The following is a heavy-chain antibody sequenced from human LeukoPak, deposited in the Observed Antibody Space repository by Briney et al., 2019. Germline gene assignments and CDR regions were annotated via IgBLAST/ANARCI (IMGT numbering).Heavy chain of an antibody. CDR1: GFTFDDYG. CDR2: INWNGGST. J-gene: IGHJ3*02. Sequence: PGGSLRLSCAASGFTFDDYGMSWGRHAPGKGREWVSGINWNGGSTVYADSVKGRFTISRDKAKNSLYLQMNSLRAEDTALYYCAREGYGSGSYKRGAFDIWGQGTMVTVSS. V-gene: IGHV3-20*04. CDR3: AREGYGSGSYKRGAFDI. D-gene: IGHD3-10*01.